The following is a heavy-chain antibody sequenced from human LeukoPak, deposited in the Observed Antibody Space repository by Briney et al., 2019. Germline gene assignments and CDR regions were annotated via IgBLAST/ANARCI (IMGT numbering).Heavy chain of an antibody. CDR2: INPSGGST. J-gene: IGHJ6*03. V-gene: IGHV1-46*01. Sequence: ASVKVSCKASGYTFTSYYMHWVRQAPGQGLEWMGIINPSGGSTSYAQKFQGRVTMTRDMSTSTVYMELSSLRSEDTAVCYCARELGYCSSTSCSHYYYYYMDVWGKGTTVTVSS. D-gene: IGHD2-2*01. CDR3: ARELGYCSSTSCSHYYYYYMDV. CDR1: GYTFTSYY.